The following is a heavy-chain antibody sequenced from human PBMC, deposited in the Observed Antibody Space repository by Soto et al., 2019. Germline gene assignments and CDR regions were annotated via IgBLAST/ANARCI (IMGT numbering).Heavy chain of an antibody. Sequence: EVQLVESGGALVQPGGSLRLSCAASGFKFSIYSMNWVRQAPGQGLEWSAYITSATKTIKYGDSVKGRFTISRDNAKNSVYLQMNSLSDEDTAVYYCARSVEGHFDYWGQGTVVTVSS. CDR2: ITSATKTI. CDR1: GFKFSIYS. V-gene: IGHV3-48*02. CDR3: ARSVEGHFDY. D-gene: IGHD6-19*01. J-gene: IGHJ4*02.